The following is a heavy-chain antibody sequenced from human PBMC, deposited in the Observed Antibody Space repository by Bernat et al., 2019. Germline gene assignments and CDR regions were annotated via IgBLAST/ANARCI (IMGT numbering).Heavy chain of an antibody. V-gene: IGHV3-49*03. D-gene: IGHD2-21*01. CDR2: IRSKAYGGTT. CDR1: GFTFGDYA. CDR3: TSDYILWAVDY. Sequence: EVQLVASWGGLVQPFLSLRLSFTASGFTFGDYAMSWFRQAPGKGLEWVGFIRSKAYGGTTEYAASVKGRFTISRDDSKSIAYLQMNSLKTEDTAVYYCTSDYILWAVDYWGQGTLVTVSS. J-gene: IGHJ4*02.